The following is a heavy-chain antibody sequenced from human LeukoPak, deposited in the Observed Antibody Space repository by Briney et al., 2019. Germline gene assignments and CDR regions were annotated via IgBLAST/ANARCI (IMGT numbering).Heavy chain of an antibody. J-gene: IGHJ6*03. Sequence: ASVKVSCKASGYTFTSYDINWVRQATGQGLEWMGWMNPNSGNTGYAQKFQGRVTMTRNTSISTAYMELSSLRSEDTAVYYCATAHSGYDSAYYYYYYMDVWGKGTTVTVSS. CDR3: ATAHSGYDSAYYYYYYMDV. CDR1: GYTFTSYD. D-gene: IGHD5-12*01. CDR2: MNPNSGNT. V-gene: IGHV1-8*01.